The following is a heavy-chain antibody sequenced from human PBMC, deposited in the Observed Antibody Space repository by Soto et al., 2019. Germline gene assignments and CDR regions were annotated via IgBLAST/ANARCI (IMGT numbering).Heavy chain of an antibody. D-gene: IGHD3-22*01. CDR3: ARDRTDSGGYSDS. CDR2: TWTDGSNE. Sequence: SGGSLRLSCEASGFNFSSYGIHWVRQAPGKGLEWVAITWTDGSNEYYADPVNGRFTISRDNSNNTVYLQVSKLRAEDTAVYFCARDRTDSGGYSDSWGQGTLVTVSS. J-gene: IGHJ4*02. V-gene: IGHV3-33*01. CDR1: GFNFSSYG.